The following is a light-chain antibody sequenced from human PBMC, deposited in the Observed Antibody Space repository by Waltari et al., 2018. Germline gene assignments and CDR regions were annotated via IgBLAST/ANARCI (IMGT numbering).Light chain of an antibody. CDR2: DVS. J-gene: IGLJ1*01. Sequence: QSALTQPASVSGSPGQSITISCTGTSSDVGAYDYVSWYQQYPGKAPQLVIHDVSSRPSGTSARFSGSQSGNTASLILSGLQADDEADYYCSSYTASRHYVFGTGTKVTVL. CDR3: SSYTASRHYV. V-gene: IGLV2-14*03. CDR1: SSDVGAYDY.